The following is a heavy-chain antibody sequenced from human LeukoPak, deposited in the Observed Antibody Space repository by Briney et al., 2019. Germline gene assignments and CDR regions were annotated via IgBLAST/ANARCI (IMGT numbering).Heavy chain of an antibody. V-gene: IGHV4-59*12. CDR1: GGSISSYY. CDR3: ARGYSSSTWTVYYFDY. Sequence: SETLCLTCTVSGGSISSYYWSWIRQPPGKGLEWIGYIYYSGSTNYNPSLKSRVTVSVDTSKNQFSLKLSSVTAADTAVYYCARGYSSSTWTVYYFDYWGQGTLVTVSS. D-gene: IGHD6-6*01. CDR2: IYYSGST. J-gene: IGHJ4*02.